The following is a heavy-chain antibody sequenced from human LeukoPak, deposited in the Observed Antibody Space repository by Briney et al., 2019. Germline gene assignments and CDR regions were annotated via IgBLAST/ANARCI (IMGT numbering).Heavy chain of an antibody. CDR1: GYSFTSSW. J-gene: IGHJ5*02. Sequence: GESLQISCQASGYSFTSSWIGWARQMPGKGLEWMAIINPGDSDTRYSPSFQGQVTISADKSISTVYLQWGSLKASDTAMYYCARRLETSEWFDPWGQGTLVTVSS. D-gene: IGHD5/OR15-5a*01. CDR3: ARRLETSEWFDP. V-gene: IGHV5-51*01. CDR2: INPGDSDT.